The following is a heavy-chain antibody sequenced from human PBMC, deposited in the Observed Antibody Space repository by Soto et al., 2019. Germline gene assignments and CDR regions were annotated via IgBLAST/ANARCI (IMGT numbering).Heavy chain of an antibody. CDR1: GYTFTSYG. CDR2: ISAYNGNT. D-gene: IGHD6-13*01. V-gene: IGHV1-18*04. CDR3: ARGGLYSSSWYLTYHYYGMDV. Sequence: GASVKVSCDASGYTFTSYGMSWVRQAPGQGLEGMGWISAYNGNTDYAQKLQGRVTMTTDTSTSTTYMELRSLRSDDKAVYYCARGGLYSSSWYLTYHYYGMDVWG. J-gene: IGHJ6*02.